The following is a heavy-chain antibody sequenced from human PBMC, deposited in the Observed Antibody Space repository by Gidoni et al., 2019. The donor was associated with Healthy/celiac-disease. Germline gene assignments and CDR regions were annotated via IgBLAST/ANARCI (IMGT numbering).Heavy chain of an antibody. V-gene: IGHV4-38-2*01. CDR3: ARIAVAGPASPEYYFDY. D-gene: IGHD6-13*01. Sequence: QVQLQESGPGLVKPSETLSLTCAVSGYSISSGYYWGWIRQPPGKGLEWIGSIYHSGSTYYNPSLKSRVTISVDTSKNQFSLKLSSVTAADTAVYYCARIAVAGPASPEYYFDYWGQGTLVTVSS. CDR2: IYHSGST. CDR1: GYSISSGYY. J-gene: IGHJ4*02.